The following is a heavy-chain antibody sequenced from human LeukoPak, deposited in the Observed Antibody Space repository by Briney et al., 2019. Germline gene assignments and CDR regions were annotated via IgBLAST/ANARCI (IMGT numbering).Heavy chain of an antibody. V-gene: IGHV1-3*01. Sequence: ASVKVSCKASGYTFTSYYMHWVRQAPGQRLEWMGWINAGNGNTKYSQKFQGRVTITRDTSASTAYMELSSLRSEDTAVYYCARESQEGAFDYWGQGTLVTVSS. CDR1: GYTFTSYY. CDR3: ARESQEGAFDY. J-gene: IGHJ4*02. CDR2: INAGNGNT.